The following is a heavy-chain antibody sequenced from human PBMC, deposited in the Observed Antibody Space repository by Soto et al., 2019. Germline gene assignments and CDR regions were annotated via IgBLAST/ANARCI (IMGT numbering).Heavy chain of an antibody. CDR2: IIPILGIA. D-gene: IGHD6-13*01. Sequence: QVQLVQSGAEVKKPGSSVKVSCKASGGTFSSYTISWVRQAPGQGLEWMGRIIPILGIANYAQKFQGRVTITADKTTSTAYMELRSLRSKDTAVYYCAGDRNIAAAGATQNWFDPWGQGTLVTVSS. V-gene: IGHV1-69*08. CDR1: GGTFSSYT. J-gene: IGHJ5*02. CDR3: AGDRNIAAAGATQNWFDP.